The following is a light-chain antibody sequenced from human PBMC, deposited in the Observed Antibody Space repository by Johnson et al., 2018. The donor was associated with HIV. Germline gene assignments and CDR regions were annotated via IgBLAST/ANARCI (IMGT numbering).Light chain of an antibody. V-gene: IGLV1-51*01. CDR3: GTWDSSLSGGV. CDR2: DNN. J-gene: IGLJ1*01. CDR1: SSNIGNNY. Sequence: HSVLTQPPSVSAAPGQKVTISCSGSSSNIGNNYVSWYQQLPGTAPKLLIYDNNKRPSGIPDRFSGSKSGTSATLGITGLQTGDEADYYCGTWDSSLSGGVFGTGTKVTVL.